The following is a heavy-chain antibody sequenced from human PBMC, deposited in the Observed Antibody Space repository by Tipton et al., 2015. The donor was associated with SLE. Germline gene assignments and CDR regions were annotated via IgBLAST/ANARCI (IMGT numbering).Heavy chain of an antibody. CDR3: ARSGRHDAFDI. V-gene: IGHV1-2*06. J-gene: IGHJ3*02. Sequence: QLVQSGPEVKKPGSSVKVSCKASGGTFSSYAISWVRQAPGQGLEWMGRINPNSGGTNYAQKFQGRVTMTRDTSISTAYMELSRLRSDDTAVYYCARSGRHDAFDIWGQGTMVTVSS. CDR1: GGTFSSYA. D-gene: IGHD2-8*02. CDR2: INPNSGGT.